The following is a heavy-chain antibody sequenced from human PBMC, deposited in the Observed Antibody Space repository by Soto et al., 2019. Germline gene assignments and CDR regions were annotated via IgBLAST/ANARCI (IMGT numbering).Heavy chain of an antibody. CDR1: GFTFSSHW. V-gene: IGHV3-74*01. Sequence: EVQLVESGGDLVQPGGSLRLSCAVSGFTFSSHWMHWVRQAPGKGLVWVSRINSDGSTTTYADSVKGRFTISRDNAKNTVYLEMNILRAEDTAVYYCASVWSDYGGNEDSGQGTLVTVSS. D-gene: IGHD4-17*01. J-gene: IGHJ4*02. CDR2: INSDGSTT. CDR3: ASVWSDYGGNED.